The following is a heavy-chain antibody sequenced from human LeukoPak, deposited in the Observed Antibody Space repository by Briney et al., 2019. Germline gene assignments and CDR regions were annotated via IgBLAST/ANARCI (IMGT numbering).Heavy chain of an antibody. CDR1: GGSINSYY. J-gene: IGHJ4*02. CDR3: ARFGTSSSRFFDQ. V-gene: IGHV4-59*01. Sequence: SETLSLTCTVSGGSINSYYWSWIRQPPGKGLEWIGYIYYSGSTNYNPSLKSRVTIALDTSKNQFSLKLNSVTAADTAVYYCARFGTSSSRFFDQWGQGTLVTVSS. D-gene: IGHD6-6*01. CDR2: IYYSGST.